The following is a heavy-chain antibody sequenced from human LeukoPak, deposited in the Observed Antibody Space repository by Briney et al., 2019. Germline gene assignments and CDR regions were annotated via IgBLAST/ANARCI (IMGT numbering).Heavy chain of an antibody. V-gene: IGHV4-39*07. CDR1: GGSISTSNYY. CDR3: ARDSVYYGWGYYMDV. D-gene: IGHD3-10*01. J-gene: IGHJ6*03. Sequence: SETLSLTCTVSGGSISTSNYYWGWIRQPPGKGLEWIGSIYHSGSTYYNPSLKSRVTISVDTSKNQFSLKLSSVTAADTAVYYCARDSVYYGWGYYMDVWGKGTTVTVSS. CDR2: IYHSGST.